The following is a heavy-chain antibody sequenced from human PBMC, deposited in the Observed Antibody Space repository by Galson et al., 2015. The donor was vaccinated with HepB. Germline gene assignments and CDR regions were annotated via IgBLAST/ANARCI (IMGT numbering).Heavy chain of an antibody. J-gene: IGHJ4*02. CDR2: IIPILGIA. Sequence: VSCKASGGTFSSYTISWVRQAPGQGLEWMGRIIPILGIANYAQKFQGRVTITADKSTSTAYMELNSLRDEDTAVYYCARDRPAPRYSNGWYPFDYWGQGTLVTVSS. CDR1: GGTFSSYT. D-gene: IGHD6-19*01. V-gene: IGHV1-69*04. CDR3: ARDRPAPRYSNGWYPFDY.